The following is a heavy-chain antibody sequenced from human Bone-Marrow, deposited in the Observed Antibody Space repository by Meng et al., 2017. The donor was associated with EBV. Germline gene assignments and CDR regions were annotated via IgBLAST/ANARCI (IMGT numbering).Heavy chain of an antibody. CDR2: INHSGST. D-gene: IGHD6-19*01. V-gene: IGHV4-34*01. Sequence: HVQLQQWGAGLLKTSETLSLTCAVYGGSFSGYYWSWIRQPPGKGLEWIGEINHSGSTNYNPSLKSRVTISVDTSKNQFSLKLSSVTAADTAVYYCARGAGYSSGWYGDPKYFQHWGQGTLVTVSS. CDR3: ARGAGYSSGWYGDPKYFQH. CDR1: GGSFSGYY. J-gene: IGHJ1*01.